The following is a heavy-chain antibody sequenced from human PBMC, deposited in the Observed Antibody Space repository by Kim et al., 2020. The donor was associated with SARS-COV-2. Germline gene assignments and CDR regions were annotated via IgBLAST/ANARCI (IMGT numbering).Heavy chain of an antibody. J-gene: IGHJ4*02. CDR3: ASPSPAVDNDFDY. Sequence: YTPSLKSRVTISVDTSKNQFSLKLSSVTAADTAVYYCASPSPAVDNDFDYWGQGTLVTVSS. V-gene: IGHV4-39*01. D-gene: IGHD5-12*01.